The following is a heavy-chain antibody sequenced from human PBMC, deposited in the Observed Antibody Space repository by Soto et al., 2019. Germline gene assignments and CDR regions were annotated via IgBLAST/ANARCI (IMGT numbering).Heavy chain of an antibody. Sequence: SETLSLTCTVSGDSISSYYWSWIRQPPGRGLEWIGYIYYSGSTNYNPSLKSRVTISVDTSKTQFSLKLSSVTAADTAVYYCARDSGAWFDPWGQGTLVTVSS. CDR3: ARDSGAWFDP. V-gene: IGHV4-59*01. D-gene: IGHD6-25*01. CDR2: IYYSGST. CDR1: GDSISSYY. J-gene: IGHJ5*02.